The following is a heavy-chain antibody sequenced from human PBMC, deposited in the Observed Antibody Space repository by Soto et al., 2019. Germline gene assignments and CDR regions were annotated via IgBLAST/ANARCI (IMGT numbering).Heavy chain of an antibody. CDR1: GFTFSNYA. Sequence: GGSLRLSYEAAGFTFSNYAMAWVRQTPGEGPEWVSTIGGGDDIFYAESVQGRFIISRDDSRSTMYLQMDNLRVEDTAIYFCAKDSISYNGIYDAFDVWGQGTVVTVSS. CDR3: AKDSISYNGIYDAFDV. D-gene: IGHD3-3*02. CDR2: IGGGDDI. V-gene: IGHV3-23*01. J-gene: IGHJ3*01.